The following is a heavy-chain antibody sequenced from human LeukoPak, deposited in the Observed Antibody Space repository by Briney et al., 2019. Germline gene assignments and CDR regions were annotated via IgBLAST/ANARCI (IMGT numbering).Heavy chain of an antibody. V-gene: IGHV3-9*01. J-gene: IGHJ4*02. CDR1: GFTFDDYA. CDR3: ARLGYDYWSGYRGPFDY. Sequence: GGSLRLSCAASGFTFDDYAMHWVRQAPGKGLEWVSGISWNSGSIGYADSVKGRFTISRDNAKNSLYLQMNTLRAEDTAVYYCARLGYDYWSGYRGPFDYWGQGTLVTVSS. D-gene: IGHD3-3*01. CDR2: ISWNSGSI.